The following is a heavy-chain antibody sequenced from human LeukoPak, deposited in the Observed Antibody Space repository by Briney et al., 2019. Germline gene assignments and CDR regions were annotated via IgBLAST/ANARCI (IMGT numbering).Heavy chain of an antibody. CDR1: GGSISGYY. J-gene: IGHJ4*02. V-gene: IGHV4-4*07. D-gene: IGHD3-10*01. Sequence: PSETLSLTCVVSGGSISGYYWNWIRQPAGKGLEWIGRVSNSGNTNYNPSLESRVTVSVDSSRNQFSLRVNSVTAADTAVYYCARATSGTYYMFDQWGQGTLVTVSS. CDR3: ARATSGTYYMFDQ. CDR2: VSNSGNT.